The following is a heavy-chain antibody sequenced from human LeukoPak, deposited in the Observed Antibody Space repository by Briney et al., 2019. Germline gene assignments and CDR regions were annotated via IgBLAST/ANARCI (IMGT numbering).Heavy chain of an antibody. Sequence: SQTLSLTCTVSGGSISSGSYYWSWIRQPAGKGLEWIGRIYTSGSTNYNPSLKSRVTISVDTSKNQFSLKLSSVTAADTAVYYCARLTTLDTAMVEDYWGQGTLVTVSS. CDR2: IYTSGST. V-gene: IGHV4-61*02. J-gene: IGHJ4*02. CDR3: ARLTTLDTAMVEDY. CDR1: GGSISSGSYY. D-gene: IGHD5-18*01.